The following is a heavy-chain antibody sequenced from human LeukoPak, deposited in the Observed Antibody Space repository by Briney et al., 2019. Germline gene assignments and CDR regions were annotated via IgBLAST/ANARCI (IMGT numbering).Heavy chain of an antibody. CDR3: ARAKSKGIAAACFDY. V-gene: IGHV3-11*04. J-gene: IGHJ4*02. CDR2: ISSSSSTI. Sequence: LSLTCAVSGTPIDAGYWSWFRQAPGKGLEWVSYISSSSSTIYYADSVKGRFTISRDNAKNSLYLQMNSLRDEDTAVYYCARAKSKGIAAACFDYWGQGTLVTVSS. CDR1: GTPIDAGY. D-gene: IGHD6-13*01.